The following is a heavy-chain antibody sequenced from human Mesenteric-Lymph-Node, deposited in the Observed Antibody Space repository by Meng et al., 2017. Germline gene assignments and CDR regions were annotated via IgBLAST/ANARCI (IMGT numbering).Heavy chain of an antibody. CDR2: IHHSGSA. Sequence: QVQLQESGPGLVEPSQTLSLTCTVFGGSMSSGNYYWSWIRQPPGKGLEWIGYIHHSGSAYYNPSLKSRVSISVDTSKNQFSLNLNSMTAADTAVYYCASFDHNPRRNYFDYWGQGTLVTVSS. V-gene: IGHV4-30-4*01. CDR3: ASFDHNPRRNYFDY. CDR1: GGSMSSGNYY. D-gene: IGHD1-14*01. J-gene: IGHJ4*02.